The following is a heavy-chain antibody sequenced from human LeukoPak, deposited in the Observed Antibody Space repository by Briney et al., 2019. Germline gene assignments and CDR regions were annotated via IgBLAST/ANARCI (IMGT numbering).Heavy chain of an antibody. V-gene: IGHV1-69*01. CDR2: TIPIFGTA. Sequence: SVKVSCKASGGTFISYAISWVRQAPGQGLEWMGGTIPIFGTANYAQKFQGRVTIAADESTSTAYMELSSLRSEDTAVYYCARDQGYDSSGYHFDYWGQGTLVTVSS. CDR1: GGTFISYA. CDR3: ARDQGYDSSGYHFDY. D-gene: IGHD3-22*01. J-gene: IGHJ4*02.